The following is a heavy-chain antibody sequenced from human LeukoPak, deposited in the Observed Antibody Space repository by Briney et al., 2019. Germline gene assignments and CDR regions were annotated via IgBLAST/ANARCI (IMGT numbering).Heavy chain of an antibody. Sequence: SETLSLTCTVSGGSISSYYWSWIRQPAGKGLEWIGRIYTSGSTNYNPSLKSRVTMSVDTSKNQFSLKLSSVTAADTAVYYCARDKDCSSTSCYMYGMDVWGQGTTVTVSS. CDR2: IYTSGST. CDR1: GGSISSYY. D-gene: IGHD2-2*02. J-gene: IGHJ6*02. CDR3: ARDKDCSSTSCYMYGMDV. V-gene: IGHV4-4*07.